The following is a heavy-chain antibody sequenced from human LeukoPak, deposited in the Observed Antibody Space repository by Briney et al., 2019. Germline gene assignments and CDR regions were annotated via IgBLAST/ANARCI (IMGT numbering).Heavy chain of an antibody. CDR1: GFTLRDYY. CDR2: ISSSGSTI. CDR3: ASNEDIVVVSV. Sequence: SLRLSXXASGFTLRDYYMSWLRQAPGKGLEWVSYISSSGSTIYYADSVKGRFTISRDNAKNSLYLQMNSLRAEDTAVYYCASNEDIVVVSVWGQGTLVTVSS. D-gene: IGHD2-2*01. J-gene: IGHJ4*02. V-gene: IGHV3-11*01.